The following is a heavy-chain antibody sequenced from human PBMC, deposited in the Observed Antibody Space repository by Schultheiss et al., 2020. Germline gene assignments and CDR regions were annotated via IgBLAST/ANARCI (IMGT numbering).Heavy chain of an antibody. J-gene: IGHJ4*02. CDR3: ARDDQDYGSGSYYGY. CDR2: IKQDGSEK. CDR1: GFTFSSYW. D-gene: IGHD3-10*01. Sequence: GESLKISCAASGFTFSSYWMSWVRQAPGKGLEWVANIKQDGSEKYYVDSVKGRFTISRDNAKNSLYLQMNSLRAEDTAVYYCARDDQDYGSGSYYGYWGQGTLVTVSS. V-gene: IGHV3-7*01.